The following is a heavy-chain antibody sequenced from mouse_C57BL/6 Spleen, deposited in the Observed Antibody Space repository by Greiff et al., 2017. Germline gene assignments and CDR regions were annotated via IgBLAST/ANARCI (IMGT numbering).Heavy chain of an antibody. V-gene: IGHV1-63*01. J-gene: IGHJ2*01. CDR2: IYPGGGYT. CDR1: GYTFTSYW. Sequence: VQLQQSGAELVRPGTSVKMSCKASGYTFTSYWIDWAKQRPGHGLEWIGDIYPGGGYTNYNEKFKGKATLTVDTSSSTAYMQLSSLTSEDSAIYSCGRMGDTYSFGDWGQGTTVTVSS. CDR3: GRMGDTYSFGD.